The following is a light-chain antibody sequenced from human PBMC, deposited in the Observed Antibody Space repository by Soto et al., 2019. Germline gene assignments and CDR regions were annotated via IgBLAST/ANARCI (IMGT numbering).Light chain of an antibody. CDR1: QSISSW. J-gene: IGKJ2*01. Sequence: DIQMTQSPSTLSASVGDRVTITCRASQSISSWLAWYQQKPGKAPKLLIYKASSLESGVPSRFSGSGSGTAFTLTFSSLQPDDFATYYCQQYNSYPYTFGQGTKLEIK. V-gene: IGKV1-5*03. CDR2: KAS. CDR3: QQYNSYPYT.